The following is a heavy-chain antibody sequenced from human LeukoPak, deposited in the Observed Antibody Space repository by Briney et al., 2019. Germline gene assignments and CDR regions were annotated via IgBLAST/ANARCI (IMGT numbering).Heavy chain of an antibody. CDR1: GFTFSSYG. V-gene: IGHV3-30*18. CDR3: AKDFGVYYDRYNFDY. D-gene: IGHD3-22*01. CDR2: ISYDGSNK. Sequence: PGGSLRPSCAASGFTFSSYGMHWVRQAPGKGLEWVAVISYDGSNKYYADSVKGRFTISRDNSKNTLYLQMNSLRAEDTAVYYCAKDFGVYYDRYNFDYWGQGTLVTVSS. J-gene: IGHJ4*02.